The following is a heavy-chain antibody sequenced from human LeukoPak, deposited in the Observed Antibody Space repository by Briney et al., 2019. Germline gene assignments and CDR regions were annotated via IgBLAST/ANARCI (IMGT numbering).Heavy chain of an antibody. CDR1: GGTFSSYA. V-gene: IGHV1-69*13. CDR3: ARIYCSSTSCFYYFDY. J-gene: IGHJ4*02. Sequence: ASVKVSCKASGGTFSSYAISWVRQAPGQGLEWMGGIIPIFGTANYAQKFQGRVTITADESTSTAYMELSSLRSEDTAVYYCARIYCSSTSCFYYFDYWGQGTLVTVSS. D-gene: IGHD2-2*01. CDR2: IIPIFGTA.